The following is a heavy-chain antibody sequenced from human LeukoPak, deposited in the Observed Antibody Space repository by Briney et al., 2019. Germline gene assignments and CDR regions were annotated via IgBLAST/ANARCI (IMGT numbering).Heavy chain of an antibody. CDR1: GFTFSRYW. V-gene: IGHV3-7*03. D-gene: IGHD2-2*01. Sequence: PGGSLRLSCAASGFTFSRYWMTWVRQAPGKGLEWVANIKEDGSKKNYVDSVKGRFTISRDNSKNTLYLQMNSLRAEDTAVYYCANLGYCSSTSCSRTYYYYGMDVWGQGTTVTVSS. J-gene: IGHJ6*02. CDR3: ANLGYCSSTSCSRTYYYYGMDV. CDR2: IKEDGSKK.